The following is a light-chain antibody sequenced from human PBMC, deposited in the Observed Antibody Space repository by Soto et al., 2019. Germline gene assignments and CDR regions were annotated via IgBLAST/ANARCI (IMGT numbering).Light chain of an antibody. CDR3: HKYNRAPEFT. Sequence: DIQMTQSPSSLSASVGDRVTITCRASQGISNYLAWYQQKPGKVPKLLIYAASTLQSGVPSRYSGSGSGTDCTLTISRLQTEDVATYYWHKYNRAPEFTVGLRTKVDIK. CDR1: QGISNY. V-gene: IGKV1-27*01. CDR2: AAS. J-gene: IGKJ3*01.